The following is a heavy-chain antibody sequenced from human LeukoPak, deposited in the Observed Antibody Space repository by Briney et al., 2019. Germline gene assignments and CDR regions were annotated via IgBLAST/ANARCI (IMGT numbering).Heavy chain of an antibody. CDR2: IYYSGST. D-gene: IGHD4-11*01. CDR3: ARYYSNYVFNYFDY. J-gene: IGHJ4*02. Sequence: SETLSLTCTVSGGSISSHYWSWIRQSPGKGLEWIGYIYYSGSTNYNPSLKSRVTISVDTSKNQFSLKLSSVTAADTAVYYCARYYSNYVFNYFDYWGQGTLVTVSS. CDR1: GGSISSHY. V-gene: IGHV4-59*08.